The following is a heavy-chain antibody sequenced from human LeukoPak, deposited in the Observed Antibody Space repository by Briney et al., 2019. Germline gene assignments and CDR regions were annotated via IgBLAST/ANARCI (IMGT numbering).Heavy chain of an antibody. J-gene: IGHJ4*02. Sequence: SETLSLTCTVSGGSINTYYWSWIRQPPGKGLEWIGYIYSSGSTNYNPSLKSRITISVDTSKNQFSLKLSSVTAADTAVYYCARFAYCGGHCWYYFDYWGQGSLVTVSP. CDR2: IYSSGST. CDR1: GGSINTYY. D-gene: IGHD2-21*02. CDR3: ARFAYCGGHCWYYFDY. V-gene: IGHV4-59*01.